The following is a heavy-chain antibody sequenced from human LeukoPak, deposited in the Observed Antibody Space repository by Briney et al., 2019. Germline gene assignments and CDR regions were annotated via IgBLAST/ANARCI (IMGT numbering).Heavy chain of an antibody. CDR3: AMSSGYCSSTSCSRRAEYFQH. J-gene: IGHJ1*01. CDR2: IIPILGIA. Sequence: SVKVSCKASGGTFSSFTISWVRQAPGQGLEWMGRIIPILGIANYAQKFQGRVTITADKSTRTAYMELSSLRSEDTAMYYCAMSSGYCSSTSCSRRAEYFQHWGQGTLVTVSS. CDR1: GGTFSSFT. D-gene: IGHD2-2*01. V-gene: IGHV1-69*02.